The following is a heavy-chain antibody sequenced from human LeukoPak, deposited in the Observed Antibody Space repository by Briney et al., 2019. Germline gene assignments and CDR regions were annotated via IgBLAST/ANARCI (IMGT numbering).Heavy chain of an antibody. Sequence: GGSLRLSCAASGFTVSSNYMSWIRQPPGKGLEWVSYISGSTTYTNYADSVRGRFTISRDNSKNSLYLQMNSLRAEDTAVYYCARDREVVAFDIWGQGTMVTVSS. J-gene: IGHJ3*02. CDR1: GFTVSSNY. CDR2: ISGSTTYT. CDR3: ARDREVVAFDI. D-gene: IGHD2-15*01. V-gene: IGHV3-11*05.